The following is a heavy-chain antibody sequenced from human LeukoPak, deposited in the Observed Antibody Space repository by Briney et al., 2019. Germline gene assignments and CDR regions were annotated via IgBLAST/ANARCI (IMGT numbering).Heavy chain of an antibody. V-gene: IGHV3-66*01. Sequence: GGSLRLSCAASGFTFSDYYMSWVRQAPGKGLEWVSVIYSGGSTYYADSVKGRFTISRDNSKNTLYLQMNSLRAEDTAVYYCARVRLFTMVRGVMPDYWGQGTLVTVSS. CDR1: GFTFSDYY. D-gene: IGHD3-10*01. CDR2: IYSGGST. CDR3: ARVRLFTMVRGVMPDY. J-gene: IGHJ4*02.